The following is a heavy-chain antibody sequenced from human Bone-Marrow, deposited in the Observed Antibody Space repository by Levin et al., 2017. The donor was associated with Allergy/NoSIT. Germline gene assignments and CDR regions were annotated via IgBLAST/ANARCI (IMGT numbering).Heavy chain of an antibody. V-gene: IGHV3-48*04. D-gene: IGHD3-10*01. Sequence: SCAASGFTLSHYSMNWVRQAPGKGLEWLSYISGGSGSTIYYADSVEGRVTISRDNAKNSLYLQMNSLRADDTAVYYCVRDRGDCFDYWGQGALVTVSS. J-gene: IGHJ4*02. CDR2: ISGGSGSTI. CDR3: VRDRGDCFDY. CDR1: GFTLSHYS.